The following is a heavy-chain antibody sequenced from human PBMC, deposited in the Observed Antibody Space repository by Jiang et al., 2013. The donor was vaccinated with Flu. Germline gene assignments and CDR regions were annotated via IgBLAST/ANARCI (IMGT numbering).Heavy chain of an antibody. Sequence: QSGAEVKKPGSSVKVSCKASGGSFSTYTFHWVRQARGKGLEWLGGITPLLSSTHRAQNFDDRVTISADGSSQSVHLELTGLTLDDTAVYYCAICFQLSRGGNFYNAVDVWGQGTTVTVSS. D-gene: IGHD5-24*01. CDR3: AICFQLSRGGNFYNAVDV. V-gene: IGHV1-69*01. CDR2: ITPLLSST. CDR1: GGSFSTYT. J-gene: IGHJ6*02.